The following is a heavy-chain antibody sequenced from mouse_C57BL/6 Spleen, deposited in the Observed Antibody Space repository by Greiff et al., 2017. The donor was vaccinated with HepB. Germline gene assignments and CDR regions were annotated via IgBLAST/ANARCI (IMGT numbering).Heavy chain of an antibody. J-gene: IGHJ1*03. CDR2: IYPGNSDT. V-gene: IGHV1-5*01. CDR1: GYTFTSYW. D-gene: IGHD1-1*01. Sequence: EVQLQQSGTVLARPGASVKMSCKTSGYTFTSYWMHWVKQRPGQGLEWIGAIYPGNSDTSYNQKFKGKAKLTAVTSASTAYIELSSLTNEDSAVYYCTVTTVVDWYFDVWGTGTTVTVSS. CDR3: TVTTVVDWYFDV.